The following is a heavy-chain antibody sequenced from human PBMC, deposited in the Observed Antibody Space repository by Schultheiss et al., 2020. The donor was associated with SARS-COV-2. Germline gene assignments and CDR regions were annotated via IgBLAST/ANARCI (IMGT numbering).Heavy chain of an antibody. CDR1: GGSFSGYY. CDR2: INHSGST. CDR3: ARDRGAMGYCSSTSCYSKDHGHHYYYYYGMDV. Sequence: SETLSLTCAVYGGSFSGYYWSWIRQPPGKGLEWIGEINHSGSTNYNPSLKSRVTISVDTSKNQFSLKLSSVTAADTAVYYCARDRGAMGYCSSTSCYSKDHGHHYYYYYGMDVWGQGTTGTVSS. J-gene: IGHJ6*02. D-gene: IGHD2-2*01. V-gene: IGHV4-34*01.